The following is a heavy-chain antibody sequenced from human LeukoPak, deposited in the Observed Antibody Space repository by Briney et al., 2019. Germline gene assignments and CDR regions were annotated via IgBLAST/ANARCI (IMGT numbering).Heavy chain of an antibody. CDR1: GYTFTSYG. V-gene: IGHV1-18*01. D-gene: IGHD6-19*01. CDR3: ARDRVFGSGLPAYYYGMDV. CDR2: ISAYNGNT. Sequence: GASVKVSCKASGYTFTSYGISWVRQAPGQGLEWMGWISAYNGNTNYAQKFQGRVTITRDTSASTAYMELSSLRSEDTAVYYCARDRVFGSGLPAYYYGMDVWGQGTTVTVSS. J-gene: IGHJ6*02.